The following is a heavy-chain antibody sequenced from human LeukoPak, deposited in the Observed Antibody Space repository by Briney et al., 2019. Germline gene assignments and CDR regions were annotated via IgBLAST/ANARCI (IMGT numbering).Heavy chain of an antibody. D-gene: IGHD2-2*01. CDR3: ARDYCSSTSCSWYFDL. Sequence: GGSLRLSCAASGITFSSYSMNWDRQAPGKGLEWVSYISSSSSTIYYADSVTGRFTISRDNAKNSSYLQMNSLRAEYTAVYYCARDYCSSTSCSWYFDLWGRGTLVTVSS. J-gene: IGHJ2*01. CDR1: GITFSSYS. CDR2: ISSSSSTI. V-gene: IGHV3-48*01.